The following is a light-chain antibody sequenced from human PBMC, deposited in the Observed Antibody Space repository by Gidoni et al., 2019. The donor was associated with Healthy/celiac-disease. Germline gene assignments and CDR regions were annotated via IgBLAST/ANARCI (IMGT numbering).Light chain of an antibody. CDR3: QQYDNLPRS. Sequence: DIQMTQSPSSLSASVGDRVTITCQASQDISNYLNWYQQKPGKAPKLLIYDASNLETGVPSRFSGSGSGTDFTFTSSSLQPEDIATYYCQQYDNLPRSFGQXTKLEIK. V-gene: IGKV1-33*01. CDR1: QDISNY. J-gene: IGKJ2*04. CDR2: DAS.